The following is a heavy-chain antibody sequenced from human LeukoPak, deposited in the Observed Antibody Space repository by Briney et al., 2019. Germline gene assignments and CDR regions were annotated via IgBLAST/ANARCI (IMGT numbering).Heavy chain of an antibody. CDR3: AKWSATTSRYYFDY. CDR2: ISGSGSVT. Sequence: GGSLRLSCAASGFTLSSYAMTWVRQAPGRGLEWVSAISGSGSVTYYAASVKGRITISRDNSKSTLYLQMNSLRADDTAVYYCAKWSATTSRYYFDYWGQGTLVTVSS. CDR1: GFTLSSYA. J-gene: IGHJ4*02. D-gene: IGHD1/OR15-1a*01. V-gene: IGHV3-23*01.